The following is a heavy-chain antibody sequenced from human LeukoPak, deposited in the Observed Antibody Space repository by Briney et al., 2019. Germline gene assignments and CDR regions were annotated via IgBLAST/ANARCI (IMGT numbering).Heavy chain of an antibody. CDR3: ARDLGKYNWNYGLAGY. CDR1: GYTFTCYY. D-gene: IGHD1-7*01. CDR2: INPNSGGT. V-gene: IGHV1-2*02. Sequence: ASVKVSCKASGYTFTCYYMHWVRQAPGQGLEGMGWINPNSGGTNYARKFQGRVTMTRDTSISTAYMELSRLRSDDTAVYYCARDLGKYNWNYGLAGYWGQGTLVTVSS. J-gene: IGHJ4*02.